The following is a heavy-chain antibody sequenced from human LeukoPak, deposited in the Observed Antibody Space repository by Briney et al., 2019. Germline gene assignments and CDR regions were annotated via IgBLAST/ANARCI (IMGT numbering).Heavy chain of an antibody. D-gene: IGHD6-13*01. J-gene: IGHJ4*02. Sequence: SQTLSLTCAVSGGSISSGGYSWSWIRQPPGKGLEWIGYIYHSGSTYYNLSLKSRVTISVDRSKNQFSLKLSSVTAADTAVYYCARDRAAAGFYDYWGQGTLVTVSS. V-gene: IGHV4-30-2*01. CDR2: IYHSGST. CDR3: ARDRAAAGFYDY. CDR1: GGSISSGGYS.